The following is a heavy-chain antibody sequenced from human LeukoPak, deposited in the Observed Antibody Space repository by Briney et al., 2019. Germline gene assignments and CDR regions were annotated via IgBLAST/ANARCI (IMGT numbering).Heavy chain of an antibody. V-gene: IGHV3-7*01. CDR2: IKEDGSVK. Sequence: PGGSLRLSCEVSGFTFRSYWMYWVRQAPGRGLEWVANIKEDGSVKYYVDSVKGRFTISRDNGKNSLYLQINNLKPDDTAVYYCSRALEVWGKGTTVTVSS. J-gene: IGHJ6*04. CDR3: SRALEV. CDR1: GFTFRSYW.